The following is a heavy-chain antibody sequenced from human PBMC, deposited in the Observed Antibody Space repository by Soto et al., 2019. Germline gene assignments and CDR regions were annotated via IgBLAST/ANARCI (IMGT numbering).Heavy chain of an antibody. Sequence: QVPLVESGGGVVQPGRSLRLSCAASGFTFSSYGMHWVRQAPGKGLEWVAVISYDGSNKYNADSVKGRFTISRDNSKKTLYLQMNSLRAEDTAVYYCAKVGSSSWYGDYYYYYGMDVWGQGTTVTVSS. V-gene: IGHV3-30*18. CDR3: AKVGSSSWYGDYYYYYGMDV. J-gene: IGHJ6*02. D-gene: IGHD6-13*01. CDR1: GFTFSSYG. CDR2: ISYDGSNK.